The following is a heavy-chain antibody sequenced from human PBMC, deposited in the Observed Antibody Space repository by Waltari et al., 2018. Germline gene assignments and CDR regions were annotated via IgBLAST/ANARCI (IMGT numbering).Heavy chain of an antibody. CDR3: ARRGEPSDYYDSSGQSGFDY. CDR1: GGSISSSSYN. V-gene: IGHV4-39*01. Sequence: QLQLQESGPGLVKPSEPLSLTCTVSGGSISSSSYNWGWIRQPTGKGLEWIGSIYYSASTYYNPSLKSRVTISVDTSKNQFSLKLSSVTAADTAVYYCARRGEPSDYYDSSGQSGFDYWGQGTLVTVSS. CDR2: IYYSAST. J-gene: IGHJ4*02. D-gene: IGHD3-22*01.